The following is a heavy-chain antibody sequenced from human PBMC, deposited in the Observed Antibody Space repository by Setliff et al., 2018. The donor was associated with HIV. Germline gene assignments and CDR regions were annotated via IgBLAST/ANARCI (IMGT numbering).Heavy chain of an antibody. CDR2: ITYSGSA. J-gene: IGHJ4*02. CDR3: VRDDYGYNGKGFDY. CDR1: GGSISSYY. V-gene: IGHV4-30-4*08. Sequence: TSETLSLTCTVSGGSISSYYWSWIRQPPGEGLEWIGYITYSGSAYYNPSLKSRVTISIDTSNNQISLRLSSVTAADTAMYYCVRDDYGYNGKGFDYWGPGTLVTVSS. D-gene: IGHD4-17*01.